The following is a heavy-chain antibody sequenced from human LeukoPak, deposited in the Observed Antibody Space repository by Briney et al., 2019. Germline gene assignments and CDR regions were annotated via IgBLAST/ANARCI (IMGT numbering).Heavy chain of an antibody. J-gene: IGHJ4*02. V-gene: IGHV4-39*01. CDR1: GGSISSSTYH. CDR2: IYASGTT. D-gene: IGHD3-10*01. Sequence: SETLSLTCTVSGGSISSSTYHWGWIRQPPGKGLEWIGRIYASGTTDYNPSLKSRVTISVDTSKNQFSLNLTSVTAADTAVYYCARSPGSYYYGSGSYQNWGQGTLVTVSS. CDR3: ARSPGSYYYGSGSYQN.